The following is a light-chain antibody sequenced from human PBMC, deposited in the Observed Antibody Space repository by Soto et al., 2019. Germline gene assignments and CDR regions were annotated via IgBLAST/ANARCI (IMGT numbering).Light chain of an antibody. CDR3: QQIYSAPPD. J-gene: IGKJ5*01. CDR1: QTVLYSGNNKNY. V-gene: IGKV4-1*01. CDR2: WAP. Sequence: DFMMTQSPDSLAVSLGARATINCKSSQTVLYSGNNKNYLAWYQQKPGQPPKLLIYWAPTRASGVPARFSGSGSGTDFTLTISSLQAEDVAVYYCQQIYSAPPDFAQGTRLEI.